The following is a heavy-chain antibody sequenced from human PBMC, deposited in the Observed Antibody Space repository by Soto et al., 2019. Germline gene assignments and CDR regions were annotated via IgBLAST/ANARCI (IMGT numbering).Heavy chain of an antibody. V-gene: IGHV4-30-4*01. CDR3: ARDSSSTSCYTLFDY. D-gene: IGHD2-2*02. CDR2: FYYSGTT. Sequence: SETLSLTCTVSGGSISSGDYYWSWIRQPQGKGLERFGYFYYSGTTYYNPSLKSRVTIPVDTSKNQFSLKLTSVTAADTAAYYCARDSSSTSCYTLFDYWGQGTLVTVSS. J-gene: IGHJ4*02. CDR1: GGSISSGDYY.